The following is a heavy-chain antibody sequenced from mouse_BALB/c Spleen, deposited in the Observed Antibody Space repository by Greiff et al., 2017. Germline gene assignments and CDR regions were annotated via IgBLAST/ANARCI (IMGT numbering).Heavy chain of an antibody. V-gene: IGHV1-4*01. D-gene: IGHD1-1*01. J-gene: IGHJ4*01. CDR3: ARFDYYGSHYAMDY. CDR2: INPSSGYT. CDR1: GYTFTSYT. Sequence: QVQLKQSGAELARPGASVKMSCKASGYTFTSYTMHWVKQRPGQGLEWIGYINPSSGYTNYNQKFKDKATLTADKSSSTAYMQLSSLTSEDSAVYYCARFDYYGSHYAMDYWGQGTSVTVSA.